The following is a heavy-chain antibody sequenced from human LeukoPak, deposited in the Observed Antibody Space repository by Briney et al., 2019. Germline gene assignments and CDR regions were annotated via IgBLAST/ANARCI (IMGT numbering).Heavy chain of an antibody. D-gene: IGHD2-15*01. CDR3: AREPLGYCSGGSCYADAFDI. CDR2: IIPILGIA. CDR1: GGTFSSYA. J-gene: IGHJ3*02. V-gene: IGHV1-69*04. Sequence: GASVKVSCKASGGTFSSYAISWVRQAPGQGLEWMGRIIPILGIANYAQKFQGRVTITADKSTSTAYMELSSLRAEDTAVYYCAREPLGYCSGGSCYADAFDIWGQGTMVTVSS.